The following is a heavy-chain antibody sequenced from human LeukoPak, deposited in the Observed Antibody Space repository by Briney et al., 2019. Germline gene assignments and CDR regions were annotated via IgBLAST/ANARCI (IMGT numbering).Heavy chain of an antibody. Sequence: SETLSLTCSVSGGSISSSDFYWGWIRQPPGKGLEWIGSTFYSGSTNYNPSLKSRVTISVDTSKNQFPLKVTSVTAADTAVYYCVRHHLSYSSGWYGWGQGTLVTVSS. CDR1: GGSISSSDFY. CDR3: VRHHLSYSSGWYG. D-gene: IGHD6-19*01. J-gene: IGHJ4*02. V-gene: IGHV4-39*01. CDR2: TFYSGST.